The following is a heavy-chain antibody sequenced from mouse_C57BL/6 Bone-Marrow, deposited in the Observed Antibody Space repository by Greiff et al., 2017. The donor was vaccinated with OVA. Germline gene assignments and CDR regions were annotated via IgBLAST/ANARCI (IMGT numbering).Heavy chain of an antibody. D-gene: IGHD2-10*02. CDR3: ARIKYGNSYWYFDV. Sequence: VKLQESGPGLVAPSQSLSITCTVSGFSLTSYAISWVRQPPGKGLEWLGVIWTGGGTNYNSALKSRLSISKDNSKSQVFLKMNSLQTDDTARYYCARIKYGNSYWYFDVWGTGTTVTVSS. CDR1: GFSLTSYA. V-gene: IGHV2-9-1*01. J-gene: IGHJ1*03. CDR2: IWTGGGT.